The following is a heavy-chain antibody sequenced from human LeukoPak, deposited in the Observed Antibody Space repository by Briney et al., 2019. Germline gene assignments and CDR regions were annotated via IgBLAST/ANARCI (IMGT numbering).Heavy chain of an antibody. Sequence: PSETLSLTCTVSGGSISSYYWSWIRQPPGKGLEWIGYIYYSGSTNYNPSLKSRVTISVDRSKNQFSLKLSSVTAADTAVYYCAREGDSSSWYRFDYWGQGTLVTVSS. CDR1: GGSISSYY. V-gene: IGHV4-59*12. CDR2: IYYSGST. D-gene: IGHD6-13*01. J-gene: IGHJ4*02. CDR3: AREGDSSSWYRFDY.